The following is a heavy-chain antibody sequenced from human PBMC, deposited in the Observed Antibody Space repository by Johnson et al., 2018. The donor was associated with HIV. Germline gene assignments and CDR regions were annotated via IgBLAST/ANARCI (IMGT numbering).Heavy chain of an antibody. Sequence: VQLVESGGGLIQPGGSLRLSCAASGFTVSSNYMSWVRQAPGKGLEWVSVIYSGGSTYYTDSVKGRFTISRDNSKNTLYLQMNSLRAEDTALYYCARGYYYDSGGYYDAFDIWGQGTMVTVSS. CDR2: IYSGGST. CDR3: ARGYYYDSGGYYDAFDI. D-gene: IGHD3-22*01. J-gene: IGHJ3*02. CDR1: GFTVSSNY. V-gene: IGHV3-53*01.